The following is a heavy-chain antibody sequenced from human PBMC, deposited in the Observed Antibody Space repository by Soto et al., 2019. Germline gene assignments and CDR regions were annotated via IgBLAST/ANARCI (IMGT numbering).Heavy chain of an antibody. CDR2: ISNNGDTA. CDR3: AKSRVFIGAIVTLLYS. D-gene: IGHD3-16*02. CDR1: GFTFSSYA. Sequence: EVQLLESGGGLVQPGGSLTLSCATSGFTFSSYAMVWVRQAAEKGLEWVASISNNGDTAYYADSVKGRFTISRGNSENTLDLQMNGLRADDTALYFCAKSRVFIGAIVTLLYSWGQGTQVTVSS. V-gene: IGHV3-23*01. J-gene: IGHJ4*02.